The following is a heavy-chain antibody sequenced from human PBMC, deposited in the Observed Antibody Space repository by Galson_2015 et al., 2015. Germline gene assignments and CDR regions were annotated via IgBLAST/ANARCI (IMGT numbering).Heavy chain of an antibody. V-gene: IGHV5-10-1*01. Sequence: SDSYTNYSPSFQGHVTISADKSISTAYLQWSSLKASDTAMYYCARRRYSGYDWYFDYWGQGTLVTVSS. CDR2: SDSYT. D-gene: IGHD5-12*01. J-gene: IGHJ4*02. CDR3: ARRRYSGYDWYFDY.